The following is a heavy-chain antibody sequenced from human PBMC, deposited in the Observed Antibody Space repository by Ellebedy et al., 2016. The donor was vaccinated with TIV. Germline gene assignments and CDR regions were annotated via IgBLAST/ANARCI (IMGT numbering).Heavy chain of an antibody. D-gene: IGHD3-22*01. Sequence: GESLKISXAASGFTFSSYSMNWVRQAPGKGLEWVSSISSSSSYIYYADSVKGRFTISRDNAKNSLYLQMNSLRAEDTAVYYCARTAVVVITLPDYWGQGTLVTVSS. CDR2: ISSSSSYI. CDR1: GFTFSSYS. CDR3: ARTAVVVITLPDY. J-gene: IGHJ4*02. V-gene: IGHV3-21*01.